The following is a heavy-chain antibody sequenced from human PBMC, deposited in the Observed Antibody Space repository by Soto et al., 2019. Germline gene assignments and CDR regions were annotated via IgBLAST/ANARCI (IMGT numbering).Heavy chain of an antibody. CDR2: ITGNGDDS. J-gene: IGHJ3*01. CDR3: AKDPYCSCPSFYSKAFDV. D-gene: IGHD2-2*01. CDR1: GFTFSSYG. V-gene: IGHV3-23*01. Sequence: EAQLLESGGGLVRPGGSLRLSCAASGFTFSSYGMTWVRQAQGRGLEWVSSITGNGDDSHYADSVTGRFTISRDNSRGTLYLEMNSLRVEDTAVYYCAKDPYCSCPSFYSKAFDVWGQGTVVTVSS.